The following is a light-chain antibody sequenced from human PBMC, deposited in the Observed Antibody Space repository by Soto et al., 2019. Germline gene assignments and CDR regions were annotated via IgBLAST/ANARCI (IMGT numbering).Light chain of an antibody. Sequence: DIQIPQSPSFLSASVGDRVTSTCRASQRVGRYLNWDQQKPGTAPKLLIYAASRLQSGVPSWFIVSGCGTDFTLTNCSLQPEAYANYYCHQRYSSPSTFGNVTKV. CDR2: AAS. CDR1: QRVGRY. V-gene: IGKV1-39*01. CDR3: HQRYSSPST. J-gene: IGKJ1*01.